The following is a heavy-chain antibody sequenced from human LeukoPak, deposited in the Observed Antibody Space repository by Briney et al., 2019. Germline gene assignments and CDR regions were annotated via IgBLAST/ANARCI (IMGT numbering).Heavy chain of an antibody. CDR1: GFTFSSYA. CDR3: ARDYTGWSLGY. D-gene: IGHD6-19*01. V-gene: IGHV3-30*04. CDR2: ISYDGSNK. J-gene: IGHJ4*02. Sequence: GGSLRLSCAASGFTFSSYAMHWVRQAPGKGLEWVAVISYDGSNKYYADSVKGRFTISRDNSKNTLYLQMNSLRAEDTAVYYCARDYTGWSLGYWGQGTLVTVSS.